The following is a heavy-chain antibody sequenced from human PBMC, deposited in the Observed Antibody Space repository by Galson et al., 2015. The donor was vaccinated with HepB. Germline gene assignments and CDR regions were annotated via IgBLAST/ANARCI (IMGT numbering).Heavy chain of an antibody. CDR1: GFTFSSYA. CDR3: ARDKSAYYYHYGMDV. D-gene: IGHD6-25*01. CDR2: ISYDGSNK. J-gene: IGHJ6*02. Sequence: SLRLSCAASGFTFSSYAMHWVRQAPGKGLEWVAFISYDGSNKYYADPVKGRFTISRDNPRNTLYLQMNSLRGEDTAVYYCARDKSAYYYHYGMDVWGQGTTVTVSS. V-gene: IGHV3-30*04.